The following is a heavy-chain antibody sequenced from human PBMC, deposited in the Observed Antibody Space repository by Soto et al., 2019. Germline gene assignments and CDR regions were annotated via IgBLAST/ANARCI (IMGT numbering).Heavy chain of an antibody. Sequence: SVKVSCKASGGTFSSYAISWVRQAPGQGLEWMGGIIPIFGTANYAQKFQGRVTITADESTSTAYMELSSLRSEDTVVYYCAREEASSAAFDIWGKGTMVTVPS. CDR1: GGTFSSYA. CDR2: IIPIFGTA. J-gene: IGHJ3*02. V-gene: IGHV1-69*13. CDR3: AREEASSAAFDI.